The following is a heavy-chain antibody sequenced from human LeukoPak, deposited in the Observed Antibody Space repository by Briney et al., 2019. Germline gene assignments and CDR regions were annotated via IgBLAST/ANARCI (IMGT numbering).Heavy chain of an antibody. CDR2: IYYSGST. Sequence: PSQTLSLTCTVSGGSISSGDYYWSWIRQPPGKGLEWIGYIYYSGSTYYNPSLKSRVTISVDTSKNRFSLKLSSVTAADTAVYYCAGQGGRSGYNDLLLPVDYWGQGSLVTVSS. CDR1: GGSISSGDYY. D-gene: IGHD3-3*01. V-gene: IGHV4-30-4*01. CDR3: AGQGGRSGYNDLLLPVDY. J-gene: IGHJ4*02.